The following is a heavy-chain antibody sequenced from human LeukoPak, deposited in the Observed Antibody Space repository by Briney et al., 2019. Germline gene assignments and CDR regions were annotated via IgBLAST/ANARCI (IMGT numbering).Heavy chain of an antibody. CDR2: VVPVLHMS. CDR3: AAALIYYYDTSVYPFRDY. J-gene: IGHJ4*02. D-gene: IGHD3-22*01. CDR1: GGTFSNYS. Sequence: GASLKVSCKLSGGTFSNYSISWVRQAPGHGLEWLARVVPVLHMSNYAQQFEDKVTITADNSATTVYMELSNLRSEDTALYFCAAALIYYYDTSVYPFRDYWGQGTLVTVSS. V-gene: IGHV1-69*02.